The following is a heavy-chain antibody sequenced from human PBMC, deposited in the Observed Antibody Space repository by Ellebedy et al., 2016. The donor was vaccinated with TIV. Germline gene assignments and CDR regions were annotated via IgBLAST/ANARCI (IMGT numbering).Heavy chain of an antibody. D-gene: IGHD2-2*01. Sequence: AASVKVSCKASGYTFISYGISWVRQAPGQGLEWMGRISTNNGDTNFAQKFQGRVTMTTDTSTTTAYMELRRLRSDDTAVYYCARHIGTSSWYSYYYYGMDVWGQGTTVTVSS. J-gene: IGHJ6*02. CDR3: ARHIGTSSWYSYYYYGMDV. CDR2: ISTNNGDT. CDR1: GYTFISYG. V-gene: IGHV1-18*04.